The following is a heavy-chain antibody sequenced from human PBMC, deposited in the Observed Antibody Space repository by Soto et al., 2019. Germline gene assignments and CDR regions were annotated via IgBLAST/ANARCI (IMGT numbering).Heavy chain of an antibody. CDR3: ARDLGSWYGGQTWFDP. V-gene: IGHV4-59*12. D-gene: IGHD6-13*01. CDR2: IYYSGST. J-gene: IGHJ5*02. Sequence: SETLSLTCAVSGGSISSYYWSWIRQPPGKGLEWIGYIYYSGSTNYNPSLKSRVTISVDKSKNQLSLKLSSVTAADTAMYYCARDLGSWYGGQTWFDPWGQGTLVTISS. CDR1: GGSISSYY.